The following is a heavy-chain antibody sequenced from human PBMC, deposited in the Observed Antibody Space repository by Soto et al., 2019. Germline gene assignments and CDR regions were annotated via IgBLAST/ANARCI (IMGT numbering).Heavy chain of an antibody. V-gene: IGHV3-30-3*01. CDR2: ISYDGSNK. J-gene: IGHJ6*02. CDR3: ARDRLRYNWNDSPYYSSGMHV. Sequence: QVQLVESGGGVVQPGRSLRLSCAASGFTFSSYAMHWVRQAPGKGLEWVAVISYDGSNKYYADSVKGRFTISRDNSKNTLYLQMHSLRAGDTALYYCARDRLRYNWNDSPYYSSGMHVWGQGTTVTVSS. D-gene: IGHD1-1*01. CDR1: GFTFSSYA.